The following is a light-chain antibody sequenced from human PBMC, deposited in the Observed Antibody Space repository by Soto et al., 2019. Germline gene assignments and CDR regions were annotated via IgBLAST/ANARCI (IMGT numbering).Light chain of an antibody. V-gene: IGLV2-14*01. J-gene: IGLJ1*01. CDR3: SSYTSISTLYV. Sequence: QSVLTQPASVSGSPGQSITISCTGTNXDVGGYNYVSWYQQHPGKAPELMIYEVSHRPSGVSNRFSGSKSDNTAPLTISGLQAEDETDYYCSSYTSISTLYVFGTGTKFTVL. CDR1: NXDVGGYNY. CDR2: EVS.